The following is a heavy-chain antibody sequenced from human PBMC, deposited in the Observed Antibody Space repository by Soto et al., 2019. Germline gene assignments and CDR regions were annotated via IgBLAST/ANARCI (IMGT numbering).Heavy chain of an antibody. CDR3: AKGGGDYGRFFDY. CDR1: GFTFSSYG. J-gene: IGHJ4*02. D-gene: IGHD4-17*01. Sequence: GGSLRLSCAASGFTFSSYGMHWVRQAPGKGLEWVAVISYDGSNKYYADSVKGRFTISRDNSKNTLYLQMNSLRAEDTAVYYCAKGGGDYGRFFDYWGQGTLVTVSS. CDR2: ISYDGSNK. V-gene: IGHV3-30*18.